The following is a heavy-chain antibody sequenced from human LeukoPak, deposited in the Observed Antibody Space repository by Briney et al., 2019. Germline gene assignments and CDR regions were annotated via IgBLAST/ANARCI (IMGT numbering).Heavy chain of an antibody. CDR2: INPNSGGT. D-gene: IGHD2-2*02. CDR1: GYTFIGYY. J-gene: IGHJ6*03. CDR3: ARVVYCSSTSCYTAYYMDV. V-gene: IGHV1-2*02. Sequence: ASVKVSCKASGYTFIGYYMHWVRQAPGQGLEWMGWINPNSGGTNYAQKFQGRVTMTRDTSISTAYMELSRLRSDDTAVYYCARVVYCSSTSCYTAYYMDVWGKGTTVTVSS.